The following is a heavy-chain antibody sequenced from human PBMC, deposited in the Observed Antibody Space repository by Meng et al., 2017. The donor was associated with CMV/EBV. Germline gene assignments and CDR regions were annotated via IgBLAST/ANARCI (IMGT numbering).Heavy chain of an antibody. CDR1: GGAISSYY. CDR2: IYTSGST. D-gene: IGHD2-2*02. Sequence: QVQGSGPRLVTPSETLSLTCTGAGGAISSYYWSWIRQPAGKGLEWIGRIYTSGSTNYNPSLKSRVTMSVDTSKNQFSLKLSSVTAADTAVYYCAREIVVVPAAIDNWFDPWGQGTLVTVSS. J-gene: IGHJ5*02. CDR3: AREIVVVPAAIDNWFDP. V-gene: IGHV4-4*07.